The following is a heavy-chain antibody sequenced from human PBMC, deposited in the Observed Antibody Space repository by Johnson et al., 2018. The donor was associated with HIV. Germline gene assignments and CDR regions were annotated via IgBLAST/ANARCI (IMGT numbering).Heavy chain of an antibody. J-gene: IGHJ3*02. D-gene: IGHD3-10*01. V-gene: IGHV3-30*02. Sequence: VQLVESGGGVVQPGGSLRLSCAASGFTFSSYGMHWVRQAPGKGLEWVAFIRSYGSNTYYVDSVKGRFTISRDNSKNSLYLQMNSLRDEDMAVYYCAKGGEGLLWFGLMAFDIWGQGTMVTVSS. CDR2: IRSYGSNT. CDR1: GFTFSSYG. CDR3: AKGGEGLLWFGLMAFDI.